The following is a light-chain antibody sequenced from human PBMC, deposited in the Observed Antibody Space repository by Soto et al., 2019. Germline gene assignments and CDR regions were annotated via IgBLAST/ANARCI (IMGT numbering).Light chain of an antibody. CDR3: QQTYSTPIT. CDR1: QSISSY. CDR2: AAS. Sequence: IQMTQSPSSLSVSVGDRVTIVCRASQSISSYLNWYQQKPGKAPKLLIYAASSLQGGVPSRFSGSGSGTDFILTISSLQPEDFATYYCQQTYSTPITFGHGTRLEV. J-gene: IGKJ5*01. V-gene: IGKV1-39*01.